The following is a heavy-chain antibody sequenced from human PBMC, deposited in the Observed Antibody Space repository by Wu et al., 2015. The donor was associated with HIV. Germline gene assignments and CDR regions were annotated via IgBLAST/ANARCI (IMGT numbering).Heavy chain of an antibody. CDR2: INPNSGGT. J-gene: IGHJ5*02. CDR3: ARGGYYGSGSYYRTWFDP. CDR1: GYTFTGYY. Sequence: QVQLVQSGAEVKKPGASVKVSCKASGYTFTGYYMHWVRQAPGQGLEWMGWINPNSGGTNYAQKFQGRVTMTRDTSISTAYMELSRLRSDDTAVYYCARGGYYGSGSYYRTWFDPWGQGTLVTVSS. V-gene: IGHV1-2*02. D-gene: IGHD3-10*01.